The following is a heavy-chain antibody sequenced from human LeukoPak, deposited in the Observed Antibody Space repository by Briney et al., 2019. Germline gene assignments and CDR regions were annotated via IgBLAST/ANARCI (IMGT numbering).Heavy chain of an antibody. CDR1: GFTFNSYG. CDR2: IWYDGSNK. CDR3: ARDDYDSSGPDY. V-gene: IGHV3-33*01. Sequence: GESLRLSCAASGFTFNSYGMHWVRQSPGKGLEWVADIWYDGSNKYYADSVKGRFTIPRDNTKNPLYLQMNSLRAEDTAVYSCARDDYDSSGPDYWGQGTPVTVSS. D-gene: IGHD3-22*01. J-gene: IGHJ4*02.